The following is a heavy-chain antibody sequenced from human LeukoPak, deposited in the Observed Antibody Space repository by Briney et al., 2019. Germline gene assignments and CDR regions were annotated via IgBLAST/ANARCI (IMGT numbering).Heavy chain of an antibody. D-gene: IGHD2-2*01. CDR1: GYTFTIYG. V-gene: IGHV1-18*01. Sequence: ASVKVSCTASGYTFTIYGITWVRQAPGQGLEWMGWISAHDGRTNYAQKFQGRVTMTTDTSTSTAYMELRSLRSDDTAVYYCARGDVVVSAAVRFDPWGQGTLVTVSS. J-gene: IGHJ5*02. CDR2: ISAHDGRT. CDR3: ARGDVVVSAAVRFDP.